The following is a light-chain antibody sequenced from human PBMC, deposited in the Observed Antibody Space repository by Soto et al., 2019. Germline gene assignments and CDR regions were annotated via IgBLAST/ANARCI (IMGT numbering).Light chain of an antibody. CDR3: QSFDSSLSGVV. CDR2: ANT. V-gene: IGLV1-40*01. CDR1: SSNIGARYD. Sequence: QSVLTQPLSVSGAPGQRVTISCTGSSSNIGARYDVHWYQQVPGTAPKLLISANTNRPPGVPDRISGSKSGTSASLAITGLQTEDEADYYCQSFDSSLSGVVFGGGTKLTVL. J-gene: IGLJ3*02.